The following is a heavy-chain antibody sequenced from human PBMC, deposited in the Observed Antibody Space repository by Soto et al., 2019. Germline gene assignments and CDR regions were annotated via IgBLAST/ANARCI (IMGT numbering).Heavy chain of an antibody. V-gene: IGHV4-59*01. Sequence: SETLSLTCTVSGGSISSYYWSWIRQPPGKGLEWIGYIYYSGSTNYNPSLKSRVTISVDTSKNQFSLKLSSVTAADTAVYYCAREVYVLSSPRWDVWGKGTTVTVAS. CDR1: GGSISSYY. CDR2: IYYSGST. CDR3: AREVYVLSSPRWDV. J-gene: IGHJ6*04. D-gene: IGHD3-16*01.